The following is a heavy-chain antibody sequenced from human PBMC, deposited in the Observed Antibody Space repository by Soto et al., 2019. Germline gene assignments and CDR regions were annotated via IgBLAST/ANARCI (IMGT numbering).Heavy chain of an antibody. Sequence: SVKVSCKASGFTFTSSAVQWVRQARGQRLEWIGWIVVGSGNTNYAQKFQERVTITRDMSTSTAYMELSSLRSEDTAVYYCAADDYYDSSGYPDAFDIWGQGTMVTVSS. J-gene: IGHJ3*02. CDR3: AADDYYDSSGYPDAFDI. D-gene: IGHD3-22*01. CDR2: IVVGSGNT. CDR1: GFTFTSSA. V-gene: IGHV1-58*01.